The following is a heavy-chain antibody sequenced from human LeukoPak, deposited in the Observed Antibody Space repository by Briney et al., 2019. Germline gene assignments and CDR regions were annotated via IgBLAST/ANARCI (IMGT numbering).Heavy chain of an antibody. V-gene: IGHV3-13*01. J-gene: IGHJ5*02. Sequence: PGXSVRLSCAACGFTFSSYDMHWVRQATGKGLEWVSAIGTAGDTYYPGSVKGRFTISRENAKNSLYLQMNSLRAGDTAVYYCARGGYSYGYDWFDPWGQGTLVTVSS. CDR3: ARGGYSYGYDWFDP. CDR2: IGTAGDT. CDR1: GFTFSSYD. D-gene: IGHD5-18*01.